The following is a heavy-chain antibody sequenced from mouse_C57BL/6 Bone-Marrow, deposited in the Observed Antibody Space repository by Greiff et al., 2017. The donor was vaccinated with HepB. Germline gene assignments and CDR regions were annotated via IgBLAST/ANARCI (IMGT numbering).Heavy chain of an antibody. CDR1: GFTFSNYW. J-gene: IGHJ4*01. V-gene: IGHV6-3*01. CDR3: SSITTVVATEDY. D-gene: IGHD1-1*01. Sequence: EVQGVESGGGLVQPGGSMKLSCVASGFTFSNYWMNWVRQSPEKGLEWVAQIRLKSDNYATHYAESVKGRFTISRDDSKSSVYLQMNNLRAEDTGIYYCSSITTVVATEDYWGQGTSVTVSS. CDR2: IRLKSDNYAT.